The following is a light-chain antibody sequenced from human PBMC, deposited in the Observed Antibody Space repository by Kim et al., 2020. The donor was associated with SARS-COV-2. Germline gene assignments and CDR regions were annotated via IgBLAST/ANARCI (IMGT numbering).Light chain of an antibody. CDR2: YDS. CDR1: NIGTKS. J-gene: IGLJ1*01. Sequence: SYELTQPPSVSVAPGKTATISCGGNNIGTKSVHWYQKKPGQAPVLVIYYDSDRPSGIPERFSGSNSGSTATLTISRVEAGDEADYYCQLWDSSINHYVFG. V-gene: IGLV3-21*04. CDR3: QLWDSSINHYV.